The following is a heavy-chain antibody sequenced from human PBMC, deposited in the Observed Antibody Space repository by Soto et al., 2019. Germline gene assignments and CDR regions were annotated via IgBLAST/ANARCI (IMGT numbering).Heavy chain of an antibody. Sequence: GGSLRLSCAASGFTFSSYSMNWVRQAPGKGLEWVSYISSSSSTIYYADSVKGRFTISRDNAKNSLYLQMNSLRAEDTAVYYCARDKQQWLAHLNWFDPWGQGTLVTVSS. CDR1: GFTFSSYS. CDR3: ARDKQQWLAHLNWFDP. D-gene: IGHD6-19*01. V-gene: IGHV3-48*01. J-gene: IGHJ5*02. CDR2: ISSSSSTI.